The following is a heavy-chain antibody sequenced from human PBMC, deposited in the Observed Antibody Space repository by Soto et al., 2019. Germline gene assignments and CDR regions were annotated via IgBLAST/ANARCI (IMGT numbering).Heavy chain of an antibody. D-gene: IGHD3-9*01. V-gene: IGHV3-48*04. CDR2: IFVSSTII. CDR3: ARDKDWAFDY. Sequence: GGSLRLSCVASGFTFGSYSMVWVRQAPGKGLEWVSYIFVSSTIIYYADSVKGRFTVSRDNAQNSLFLIMNSLRAEDTAVYYCARDKDWAFDYWGQGTLVTVSS. J-gene: IGHJ4*02. CDR1: GFTFGSYS.